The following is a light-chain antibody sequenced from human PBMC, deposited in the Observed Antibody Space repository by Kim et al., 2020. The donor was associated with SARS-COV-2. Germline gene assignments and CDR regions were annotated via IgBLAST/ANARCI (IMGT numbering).Light chain of an antibody. CDR2: AAS. V-gene: IGKV3-20*01. J-gene: IGKJ1*01. Sequence: SPGDGATLSCRASQSVSSSYLAWYQQRPGQAPRLLMYAASSRATGIPDRFSGSGSGTDFTLTISRLEPEDFAVYYCQQYVSSPWTFGQGTKVDIK. CDR3: QQYVSSPWT. CDR1: QSVSSSY.